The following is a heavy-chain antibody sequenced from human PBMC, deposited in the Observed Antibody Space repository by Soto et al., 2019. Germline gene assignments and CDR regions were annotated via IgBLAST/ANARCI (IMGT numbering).Heavy chain of an antibody. J-gene: IGHJ4*02. D-gene: IGHD6-19*01. Sequence: EVQLLESGGGLVQPGGSLRLSCAASGFTFSSYAMTWVRQAPAKGLEWVAVISGSGGSTYYADSVKGRFTISKDNSKNTLYLQMNSLRAEDKAVYYCARRSSGWYFDYWGQGTLVTVSS. CDR1: GFTFSSYA. CDR3: ARRSSGWYFDY. V-gene: IGHV3-23*01. CDR2: ISGSGGST.